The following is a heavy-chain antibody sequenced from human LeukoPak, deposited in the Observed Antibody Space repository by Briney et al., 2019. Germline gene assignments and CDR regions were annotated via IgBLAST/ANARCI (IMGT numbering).Heavy chain of an antibody. V-gene: IGHV4-38-2*02. CDR1: GYSISSGYY. D-gene: IGHD3-16*02. CDR3: ARAGLGELSFDY. CDR2: IYHSGST. J-gene: IGHJ4*02. Sequence: PSETLSLTCTVSGYSISSGYYWGWIRQPPGKGLEWTGSIYHSGSTYYNPSLKSRVTISVDTSKNQFSLKLSSVTAADTAVYYCARAGLGELSFDYWGQGTLVTVSS.